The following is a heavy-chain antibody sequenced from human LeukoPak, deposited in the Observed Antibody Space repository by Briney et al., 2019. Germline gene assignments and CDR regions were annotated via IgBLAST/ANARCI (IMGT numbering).Heavy chain of an antibody. D-gene: IGHD6-13*01. CDR3: ARDQGIAAAGYYFDY. CDR1: GYTFTSYY. V-gene: IGHV1-2*02. J-gene: IGHJ4*02. CDR2: INPNSGGT. Sequence: GASVKVSCKASGYTFTSYYMHWVRQAPGQGLEWMGWINPNSGGTNYAQKFQGRVTMTRDTSISTAYMELSRLGSDDTAVYYCARDQGIAAAGYYFDYWGQGTLVTVSS.